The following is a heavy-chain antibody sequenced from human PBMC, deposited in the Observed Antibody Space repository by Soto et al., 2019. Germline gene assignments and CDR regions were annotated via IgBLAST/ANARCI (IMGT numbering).Heavy chain of an antibody. CDR2: INPNSGGT. Sequence: NGEYRRWPQHKKKQGLEWMGWINPNSGGTNYAQKFQGWVTMTRDTSISTAYMELSRLRSDDTAVYYCARGIVVGIAMAVGSSYMDVRRKGTTDTVSS. CDR1: NGEY. D-gene: IGHD6-19*01. V-gene: IGHV1-2*04. J-gene: IGHJ6*03. CDR3: ARGIVVGIAMAVGSSYMDV.